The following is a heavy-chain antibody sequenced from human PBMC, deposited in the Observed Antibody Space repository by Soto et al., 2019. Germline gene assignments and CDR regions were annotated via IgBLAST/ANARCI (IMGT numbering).Heavy chain of an antibody. J-gene: IGHJ4*02. CDR2: IIPRLGAP. D-gene: IGHD2-15*01. Sequence: QVQLVQSGAEVKKVGSSVRVSCKASGDTSRTYGLDWVRQAPGQGLEWMGGIIPRLGAPKYAQKFKGRVTITADESSSTAYMDLTSLTSEHTAVYYSARDRPNTDVVTAVFGPANYFDVWGQGTLVTVSS. CDR3: ARDRPNTDVVTAVFGPANYFDV. CDR1: GDTSRTYG. V-gene: IGHV1-69*01.